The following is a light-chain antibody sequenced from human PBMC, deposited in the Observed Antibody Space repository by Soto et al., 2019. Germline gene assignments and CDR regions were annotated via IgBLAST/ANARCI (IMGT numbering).Light chain of an antibody. CDR1: QSVSNNY. CDR2: GAS. J-gene: IGKJ3*01. Sequence: EIVLTQSPGSLSLSPGERATLSCRASQSVSNNYLAWNQQKPGQAPRLLIYGASSRATGIPDRFSGSGSGTDFTLTVSRLEPEDFAVYYCQQYGKPGLFTFGPGTKVDIK. V-gene: IGKV3-20*01. CDR3: QQYGKPGLFT.